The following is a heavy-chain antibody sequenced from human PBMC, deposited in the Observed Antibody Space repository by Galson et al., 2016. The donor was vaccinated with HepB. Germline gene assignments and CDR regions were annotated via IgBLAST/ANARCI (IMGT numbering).Heavy chain of an antibody. Sequence: SLRLSCAASGLTFSSYAMSWVRQAPGKGLEWVSAISGSGGSTYYADSVKGRFTISRDNSKNTLYLQMYSLRVADTAVYYCAKEDCGRSSCYRWGPWNSYYGMDVWGHGTTVTVSS. J-gene: IGHJ6*02. CDR2: ISGSGGST. V-gene: IGHV3-23*01. D-gene: IGHD2-15*01. CDR1: GLTFSSYA. CDR3: AKEDCGRSSCYRWGPWNSYYGMDV.